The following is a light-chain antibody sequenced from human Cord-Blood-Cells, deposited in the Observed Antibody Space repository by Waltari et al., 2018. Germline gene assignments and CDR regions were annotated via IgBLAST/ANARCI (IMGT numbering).Light chain of an antibody. CDR3: SSYTSSSTFWV. CDR2: DVS. Sequence: QSALTQPASVSGSPGQSITISCTGTSSDVGGYNYVSWYQHHPGKAPKLMIYDVSKRPSGVSNRFSGSKSGNTASLTISGLQAEDEADYYCSSYTSSSTFWVFGGGTKLTVL. CDR1: SSDVGGYNY. J-gene: IGLJ3*02. V-gene: IGLV2-14*03.